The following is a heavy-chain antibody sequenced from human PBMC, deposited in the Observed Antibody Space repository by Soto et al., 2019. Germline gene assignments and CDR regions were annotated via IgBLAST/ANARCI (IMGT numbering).Heavy chain of an antibody. D-gene: IGHD4-17*01. CDR1: EFSFNTYW. CDR2: IYPDDSRT. Sequence: VQLVPSGAEVKKPGESLKISCKGSEFSFNTYWIAWVRQMPGEGLKWMGIIYPDDSRTTYSPSFQGQVTISADKSINTAYLQWSSLKASDTAMYYCTRDLDYGGNSEDFDIWGQGTRVTVSS. J-gene: IGHJ3*02. V-gene: IGHV5-51*03. CDR3: TRDLDYGGNSEDFDI.